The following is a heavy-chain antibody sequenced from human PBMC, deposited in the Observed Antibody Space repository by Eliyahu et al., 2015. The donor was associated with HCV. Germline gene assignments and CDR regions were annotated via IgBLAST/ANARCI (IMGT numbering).Heavy chain of an antibody. CDR1: GFGFSGYX. CDR2: ISYDXSND. J-gene: IGHJ4*02. V-gene: IGHV3-30*04. D-gene: IGHD5-12*01. Sequence: QVQLVEAGGGVVQPGRSLRLSCXASGFGFSGYXMHWVRQAPGKGLEWVAAISYDXSNDEYADSVTGRFTISRDNSKNMLFLQMDSLRVEDSAVYYCARGGGDDWLIPDYFDFWGQGILVTVSS. CDR3: ARGGGDDWLIPDYFDF.